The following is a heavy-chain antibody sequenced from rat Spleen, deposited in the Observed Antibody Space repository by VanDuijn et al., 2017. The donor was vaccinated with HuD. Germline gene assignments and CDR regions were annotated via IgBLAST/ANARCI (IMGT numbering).Heavy chain of an antibody. J-gene: IGHJ2*01. CDR1: GFTFSDYN. CDR3: ARHRGYNLFDY. Sequence: EVQLVESGGGLVQPGRSLKLSCAASGFTFSDYNMACVRQAPKNGQACFATISYEGSSSYYRDSVKGRFTISRDNAKSTLYLQMDSLRSEETATYYCARHRGYNLFDYWGQGVMVTVSS. D-gene: IGHD1-4*01. V-gene: IGHV5-7*01. CDR2: ISYEGSSS.